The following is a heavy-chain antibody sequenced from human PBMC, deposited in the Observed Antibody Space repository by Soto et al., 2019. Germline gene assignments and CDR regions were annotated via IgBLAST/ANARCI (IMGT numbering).Heavy chain of an antibody. CDR3: AHSDRLRFLEWSDPFYGMDV. CDR1: GFSLSTSGVG. Sequence: QITLKESGPTLVKPTQTLTLTCTFSGFSLSTSGVGVGWIRQPPGKALEWLALIYWDDDKRYSPSLKSRLTITKDTSKNQVVLTMTNMDPVDTATYYCAHSDRLRFLEWSDPFYGMDVWGQGTTVTVSS. CDR2: IYWDDDK. V-gene: IGHV2-5*02. D-gene: IGHD3-3*01. J-gene: IGHJ6*02.